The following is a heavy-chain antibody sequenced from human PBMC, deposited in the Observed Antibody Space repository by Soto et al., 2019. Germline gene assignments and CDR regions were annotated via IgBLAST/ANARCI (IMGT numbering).Heavy chain of an antibody. Sequence: SVKVSRQASGCTLSSYAISWVRQAPGQGLEWMGGIIPIFGTANYAQKFQGRVTITADKSTSTAYMELSSLRSEDTAVYYCARSYYYDSSGYLLVPYYFDYWGQGTLVTVSS. CDR2: IIPIFGTA. J-gene: IGHJ4*02. D-gene: IGHD3-22*01. CDR3: ARSYYYDSSGYLLVPYYFDY. CDR1: GCTLSSYA. V-gene: IGHV1-69*06.